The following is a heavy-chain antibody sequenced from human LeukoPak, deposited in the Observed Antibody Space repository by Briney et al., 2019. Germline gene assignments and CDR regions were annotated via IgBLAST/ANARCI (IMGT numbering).Heavy chain of an antibody. Sequence: GGSLRLSCAASGFTLSSYWMTWVRQAPGKGLEWVSYISSGSSSRYYADSVKGRFTISRDNAKNSLYLQMNSLRAEDTAVYFCVRLRYYAVDVWGQGTTVIVSS. CDR1: GFTLSSYW. J-gene: IGHJ6*02. CDR2: ISSGSSSR. CDR3: VRLRYYAVDV. V-gene: IGHV3-48*01.